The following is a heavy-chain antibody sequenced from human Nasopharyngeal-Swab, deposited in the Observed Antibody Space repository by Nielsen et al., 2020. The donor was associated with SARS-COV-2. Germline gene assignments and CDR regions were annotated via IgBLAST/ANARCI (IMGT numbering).Heavy chain of an antibody. CDR2: ISSSGSTI. D-gene: IGHD1-7*01. CDR1: GFTFSDYY. J-gene: IGHJ1*01. V-gene: IGHV3-11*04. CDR3: ASELELNAEYFQH. Sequence: GSLRLSCAASGFTFSDYYMSWIRQAPGKGLEWVSYISSSGSTIYYADSVKGRFTISRDNAKNSLYLQMNSLRAEDTAVYYCASELELNAEYFQHWGQGTLVTSPQ.